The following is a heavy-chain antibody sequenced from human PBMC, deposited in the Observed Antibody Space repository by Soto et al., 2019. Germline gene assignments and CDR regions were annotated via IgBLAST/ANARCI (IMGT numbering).Heavy chain of an antibody. V-gene: IGHV3-30-3*01. J-gene: IGHJ4*02. CDR3: ARPGRWLHSHVDY. CDR2: TSYDGSSR. D-gene: IGHD1-26*01. CDR1: GFTFSSYA. Sequence: GGSLRLSCAASGFTFSSYAMHWVRQAPGKGLEWGAVTSYDGSSRYYADSVKGRFTISRDNSKNTLYLQMNSLRPEDTAVYYCARPGRWLHSHVDYWGPGTLVTVSS.